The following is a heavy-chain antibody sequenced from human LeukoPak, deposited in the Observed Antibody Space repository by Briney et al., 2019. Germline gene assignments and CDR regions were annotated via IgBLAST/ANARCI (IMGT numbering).Heavy chain of an antibody. CDR1: GFTFDDYA. V-gene: IGHV3-43*02. Sequence: PGGSLRLSCAASGFTFDDYAMHWVRQAPGKGLEWVSLISGDGGSTYYADSVKGRFTISRDNSKNSLYLQMNSLRTEGTALYYCAKGKWLLLSWGQGTLVTVSS. CDR3: AKGKWLLLS. J-gene: IGHJ5*02. D-gene: IGHD3-22*01. CDR2: ISGDGGST.